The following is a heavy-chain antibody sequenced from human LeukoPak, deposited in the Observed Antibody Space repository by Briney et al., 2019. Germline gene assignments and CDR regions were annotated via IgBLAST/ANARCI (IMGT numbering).Heavy chain of an antibody. J-gene: IGHJ6*02. CDR3: ARGPHGGNSANHYNGMDV. D-gene: IGHD4-23*01. V-gene: IGHV4-34*01. CDR1: GGSFSGYY. CDR2: INHSGST. Sequence: SETLSLTCAVYGGSFSGYYWSWIRQPPGKGLEWIGEINHSGSTNYNPSLKSRVTISVDTSKNQFSLKLSSVTAADTAVYYCARGPHGGNSANHYNGMDVWGQGTTVTVSS.